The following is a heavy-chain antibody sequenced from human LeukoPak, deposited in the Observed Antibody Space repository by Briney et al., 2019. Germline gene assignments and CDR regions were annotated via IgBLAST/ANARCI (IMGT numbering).Heavy chain of an antibody. J-gene: IGHJ4*02. CDR2: TNPYSGGT. Sequence: ASVKVSCKASGYTFKDYYIHWVRQAPGQGLEWMGWTNPYSGGTSYARKFLGRVTMTRDTSISTAYLELSRLRSEDTAVYYCATGTTVTTLFDYWGQGTLVTVSS. V-gene: IGHV1-2*02. CDR1: GYTFKDYY. D-gene: IGHD4-17*01. CDR3: ATGTTVTTLFDY.